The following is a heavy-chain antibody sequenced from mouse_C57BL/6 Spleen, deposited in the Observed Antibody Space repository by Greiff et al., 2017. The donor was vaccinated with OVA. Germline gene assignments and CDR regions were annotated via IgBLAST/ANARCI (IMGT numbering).Heavy chain of an antibody. Sequence: QVQLKESGPELVKPGASVKISCKASGYSFTSYYIHWVKQRPGQGLEWIGWIYPGSGNTKYNEKFKGKATLTADTSSSTAYMQLSSLTSEDSAVYYCARPVYYAMDYWGQGTSVTVSS. CDR2: IYPGSGNT. CDR3: ARPVYYAMDY. J-gene: IGHJ4*01. CDR1: GYSFTSYY. V-gene: IGHV1-66*01.